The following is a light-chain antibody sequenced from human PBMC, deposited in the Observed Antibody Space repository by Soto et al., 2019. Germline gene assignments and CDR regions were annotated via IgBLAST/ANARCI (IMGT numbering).Light chain of an antibody. V-gene: IGKV3-15*01. CDR1: QSVSDN. J-gene: IGKJ1*01. Sequence: EIVMTQSPAALSVSPGERATLSCRANQSVSDNLAWYQQKPGQAPRLLIFGTSTRATGIPARFSGSGSGTEFTLTISSLQSEDFAVYYCQQYKNWPPWTFGQGTKVDIK. CDR3: QQYKNWPPWT. CDR2: GTS.